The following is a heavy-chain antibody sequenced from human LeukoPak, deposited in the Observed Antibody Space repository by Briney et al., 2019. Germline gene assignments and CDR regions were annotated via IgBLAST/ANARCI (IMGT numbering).Heavy chain of an antibody. Sequence: ASVKVSCKASGGTFSSYAISWVRQAPGQGLEWMGGIIPIFGTANYAQKFQGRVTITADKSTSTAYMELSSLRSEDTAVYYCARGLLRYFDLYRTPGQNDAFDIWGQGTMVTVSS. J-gene: IGHJ3*02. CDR2: IIPIFGTA. CDR1: GGTFSSYA. D-gene: IGHD3-9*01. CDR3: ARGLLRYFDLYRTPGQNDAFDI. V-gene: IGHV1-69*06.